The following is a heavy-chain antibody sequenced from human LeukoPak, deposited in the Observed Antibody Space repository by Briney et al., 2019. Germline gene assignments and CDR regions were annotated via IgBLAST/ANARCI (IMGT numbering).Heavy chain of an antibody. Sequence: PGGSLRLSCAASGFTFSSYAMSWVRQAPGKGLEWVSAISGRGGSTYYADSVKGRFTISRDNSKNTLYLQMNSLRAGDTAVYYCAKDQRGYCSSTSCYLGWDYWGQGTLVTVSS. D-gene: IGHD2-2*01. CDR1: GFTFSSYA. J-gene: IGHJ4*02. CDR3: AKDQRGYCSSTSCYLGWDY. CDR2: ISGRGGST. V-gene: IGHV3-23*01.